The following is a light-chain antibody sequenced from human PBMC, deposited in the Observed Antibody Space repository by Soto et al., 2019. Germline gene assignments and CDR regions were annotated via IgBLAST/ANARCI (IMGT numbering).Light chain of an antibody. CDR3: QQYNTFPFT. J-gene: IGKJ3*01. CDR1: QSISGW. V-gene: IGKV1-5*03. Sequence: DIQMTQSPSTLSASVEDRVTITCRASQSISGWLAWYQQKPGKAPKLLIYKASSSESGVPSRFSGSGSGTEFTLTISSRQPDDFATYYCQQYNTFPFTFGPGTKVDIK. CDR2: KAS.